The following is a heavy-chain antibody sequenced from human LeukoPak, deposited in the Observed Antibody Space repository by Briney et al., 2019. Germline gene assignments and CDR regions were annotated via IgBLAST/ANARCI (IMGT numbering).Heavy chain of an antibody. J-gene: IGHJ4*02. CDR3: ARVRGNYYDSSAYYYELAFHFDY. Sequence: GGSLRLSCAASGFTLSSYSMSWVRQAPGKGLEWVANIKEDGSQQYYVDSVKGRFTISRDNAKNSLYLQMNSLRAEDTAAYYCARVRGNYYDSSAYYYELAFHFDYWGQGTLVTVSS. D-gene: IGHD3-22*01. CDR2: IKEDGSQQ. V-gene: IGHV3-7*01. CDR1: GFTLSSYS.